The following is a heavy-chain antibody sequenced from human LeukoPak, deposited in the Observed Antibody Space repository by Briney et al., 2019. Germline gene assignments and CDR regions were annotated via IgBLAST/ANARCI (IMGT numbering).Heavy chain of an antibody. V-gene: IGHV6-1*01. CDR3: ARSTGPIDY. CDR1: GDSLSSNSAA. CDR2: TYYRSKWST. J-gene: IGHJ4*02. Sequence: KTSQTLSLTCAISGDSLSSNSAAWNWIRQSPSRGLEWLGRTYYRSKWSTSYAVSVKSRISINRDTSKHQISLQLNSVTPEDTAVYYCARSTGPIDYWGQGTLVTVSS. D-gene: IGHD1-1*01.